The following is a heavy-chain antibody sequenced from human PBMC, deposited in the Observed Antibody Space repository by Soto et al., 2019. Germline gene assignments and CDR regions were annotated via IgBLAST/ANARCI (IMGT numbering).Heavy chain of an antibody. CDR2: IYYRGST. CDR1: GGSISSGGYY. V-gene: IGHV4-31*03. D-gene: IGHD2-15*01. Sequence: QVQLQESGPGLVKPSQTLSLTCTVSGGSISSGGYYWRWIRQHPGKGLEWIGYIYYRGSTYYNPSLKSRVTISVDTSKNQCSLKLSSVTAADTAVYYCARAVVVAAIWFDPWGQGTLVTVSS. J-gene: IGHJ5*02. CDR3: ARAVVVAAIWFDP.